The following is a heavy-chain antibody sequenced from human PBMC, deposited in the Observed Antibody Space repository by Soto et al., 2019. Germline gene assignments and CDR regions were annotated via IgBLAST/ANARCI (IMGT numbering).Heavy chain of an antibody. V-gene: IGHV1-24*01. CDR2: FDPEDGET. CDR3: ATDSRVDFWSGREYDAFDI. J-gene: IGHJ3*02. Sequence: ASVQVSCKVSGSTLTELSMHWVRQAPGKGLEWMGGFDPEDGETIYAQKFQGRVTMTEDTSTDTAYMELSSLRSEDTAVYYCATDSRVDFWSGREYDAFDIWGQGTMVTVSS. CDR1: GSTLTELS. D-gene: IGHD3-3*01.